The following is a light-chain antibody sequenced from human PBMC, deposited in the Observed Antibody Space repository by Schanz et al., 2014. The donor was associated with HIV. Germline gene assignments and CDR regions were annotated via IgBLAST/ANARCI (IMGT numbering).Light chain of an antibody. V-gene: IGLV1-44*01. Sequence: QSVLTQPPSASGTPGQRVTISCSGSSSNIGSHTVNWYQQLPGTAPKLLIYSDYQRPSGVSDRFSGSKSGTSASLAISGLQSEDEADYYCQSYDSSLRAWVFGGGTKLTVL. CDR2: SDY. CDR3: QSYDSSLRAWV. CDR1: SSNIGSHT. J-gene: IGLJ3*02.